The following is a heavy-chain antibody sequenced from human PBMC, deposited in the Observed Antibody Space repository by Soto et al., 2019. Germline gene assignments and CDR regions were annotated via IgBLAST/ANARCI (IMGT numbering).Heavy chain of an antibody. CDR1: GGTFSSYA. V-gene: IGHV1-69*13. Sequence: GASVKVSCKASGGTFSSYAISWVRQAPGQGLEWMGGIIPIFGTANYAQKFQGRVTITADESTSTAYMELSSLRSEDTAVYYCARVGFGESYFDYWGQGTLVTVSS. CDR2: IIPIFGTA. CDR3: ARVGFGESYFDY. D-gene: IGHD3-10*01. J-gene: IGHJ4*02.